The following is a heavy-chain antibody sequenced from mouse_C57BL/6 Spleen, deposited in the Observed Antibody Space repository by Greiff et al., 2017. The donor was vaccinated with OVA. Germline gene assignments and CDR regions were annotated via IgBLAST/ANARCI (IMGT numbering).Heavy chain of an antibody. CDR3: ARWYYGSSYRYFDV. D-gene: IGHD1-1*01. J-gene: IGHJ1*03. Sequence: QVQLQQSGAELVKPGASVKIPCKASGYAFSSYWMNWVKQRPGKGLEWIGQIYPGDGDTNYNGKFKGKATLTADKSSSTAYMQLSSLTSEDSAVYFCARWYYGSSYRYFDVWGTGTTVTVSS. CDR1: GYAFSSYW. CDR2: IYPGDGDT. V-gene: IGHV1-80*01.